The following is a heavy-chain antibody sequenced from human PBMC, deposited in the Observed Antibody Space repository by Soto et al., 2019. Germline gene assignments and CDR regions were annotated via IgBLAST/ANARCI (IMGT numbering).Heavy chain of an antibody. CDR3: ASFGFGDSGNYFDY. CDR2: INPNNGGT. V-gene: IGHV1-2*04. CDR1: GYTFTDFY. Sequence: ASVKVSCKASGYTFTDFYMHWVRQAPGQGLEWMGWINPNNGGTNYAQKFQGWVTMTRDTSISTAYMELSRLRSDDTAVYYCASFGFGDSGNYFDYWGQGTLVTVSS. J-gene: IGHJ4*02. D-gene: IGHD3-10*01.